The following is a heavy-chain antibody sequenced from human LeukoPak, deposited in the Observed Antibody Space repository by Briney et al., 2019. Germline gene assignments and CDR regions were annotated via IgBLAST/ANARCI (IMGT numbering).Heavy chain of an antibody. V-gene: IGHV3-30*18. CDR2: ISYDGSNK. D-gene: IGHD5-18*01. CDR1: GFTFSSYG. CDR3: VKHTAMVPFDY. J-gene: IGHJ4*02. Sequence: GGSLRLSCAASGFTFSSYGMHWVRQAPGKGLEWVAVISYDGSNKYYADSVKGRFTISRDNSKNTLYLQMNSLRAEDTAVYYCVKHTAMVPFDYWGQGTLVTVSS.